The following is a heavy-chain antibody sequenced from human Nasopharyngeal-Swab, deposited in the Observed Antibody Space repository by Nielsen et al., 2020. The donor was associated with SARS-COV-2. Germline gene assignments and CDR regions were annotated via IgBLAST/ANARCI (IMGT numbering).Heavy chain of an antibody. CDR3: ARLLRFLEWLHLPDYYYGMDV. CDR2: ISSSSSYT. J-gene: IGHJ6*02. D-gene: IGHD3-3*01. V-gene: IGHV3-21*04. Sequence: GESLKISCAASGFTFSSYSMNWVRQAPGKGLEWVSSISSSSSYTNYADSVKGRFTISRDNAKNSLYLQMNSLRAEDTAVYYCARLLRFLEWLHLPDYYYGMDVWGQGTTVTVSS. CDR1: GFTFSSYS.